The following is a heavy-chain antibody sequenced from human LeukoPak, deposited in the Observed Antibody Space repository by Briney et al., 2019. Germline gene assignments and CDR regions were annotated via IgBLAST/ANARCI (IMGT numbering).Heavy chain of an antibody. Sequence: SETLSLTCTVSGGSISSYYWSWIRQPAGKGLEWIGRIYTSGSANYNPSLKSRVTMSVDTSKNQFSLKLSSVTAADTAVYYCARDDSSNWNYPLSWFDPWGQGTLVTVSS. J-gene: IGHJ5*02. CDR2: IYTSGSA. V-gene: IGHV4-4*07. CDR3: ARDDSSNWNYPLSWFDP. D-gene: IGHD1-7*01. CDR1: GGSISSYY.